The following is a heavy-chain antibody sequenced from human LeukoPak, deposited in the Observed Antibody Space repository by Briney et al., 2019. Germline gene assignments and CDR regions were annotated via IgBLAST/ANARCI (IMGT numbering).Heavy chain of an antibody. V-gene: IGHV3-48*02. D-gene: IGHD6-19*01. CDR2: INTRSSTM. CDR3: ARGGSGCAFDY. CDR1: DFTFNTYG. Sequence: GGSLRLSCAASDFTFNTYGMNWVRQAPGKGLEWVSFINTRSSTMYYADSVKGRFTISRDNAKNSLYLQINSLSDEDTAVYYCARGGSGCAFDYWGQGTLVTVSS. J-gene: IGHJ4*02.